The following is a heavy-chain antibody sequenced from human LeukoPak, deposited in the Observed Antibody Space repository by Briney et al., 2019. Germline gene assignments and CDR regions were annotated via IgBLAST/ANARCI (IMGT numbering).Heavy chain of an antibody. J-gene: IGHJ4*02. D-gene: IGHD3-22*01. CDR1: GFTFSNAW. CDR2: IKSKTDGGTR. CDR3: TTETPPYYDSSERDY. V-gene: IGHV3-15*01. Sequence: GGSLRLSCAASGFTFSNAWMSWVRQAPGKGLEWVGRIKSKTDGGTRDYAARVKGRFTISRDDSKNTLYLQMNSLKTEDTAVYYCTTETPPYYDSSERDYWGQGTLVTVSS.